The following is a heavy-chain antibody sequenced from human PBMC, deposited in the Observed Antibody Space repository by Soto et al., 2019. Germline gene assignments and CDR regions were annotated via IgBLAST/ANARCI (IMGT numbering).Heavy chain of an antibody. D-gene: IGHD2-21*01. CDR1: GGSVSSESYY. CDR3: ARERGDSHWIDP. J-gene: IGHJ5*02. Sequence: PSETLSLTCSVSGGSVSSESYYWSWIRQTPGKGLEWIGNVENSGSTKYNPSLKSRVTISVDTSKNQFSLKLSSVTGADTAVYYCARERGDSHWIDPWGQGTLVTGSS. V-gene: IGHV4-61*01. CDR2: VENSGST.